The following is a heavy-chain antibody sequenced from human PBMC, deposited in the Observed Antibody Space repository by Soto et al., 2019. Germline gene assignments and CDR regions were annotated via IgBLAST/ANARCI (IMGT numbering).Heavy chain of an antibody. CDR3: AKVSYSSSWYDH. J-gene: IGHJ5*02. CDR1: GFTFDDYA. CDR2: ISWNSGSI. D-gene: IGHD6-13*01. Sequence: GGSLRLSCAASGFTFDDYAMHWVRQAPGKGLEWVSGISWNSGSIGYADSVKGRFTISRDNAKNSLYLQMNSLRAEDTALYYCAKVSYSSSWYDHWGQGTLVTVSS. V-gene: IGHV3-9*01.